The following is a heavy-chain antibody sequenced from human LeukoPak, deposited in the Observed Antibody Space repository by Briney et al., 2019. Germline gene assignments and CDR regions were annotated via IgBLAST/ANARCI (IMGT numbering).Heavy chain of an antibody. CDR2: ISYDGSNK. D-gene: IGHD3-3*01. Sequence: PGGYLRLSCAASGFTFSSYAMQWVRQAPGKGLEWVAVISYDGSNKYYADSVKGRFTISRDNSKNTLYLQMNSLRAEDTAVYYCARDRGAIFGVVLHYYYYGMDVWGQGTTVTVSS. CDR3: ARDRGAIFGVVLHYYYYGMDV. V-gene: IGHV3-30*04. CDR1: GFTFSSYA. J-gene: IGHJ6*02.